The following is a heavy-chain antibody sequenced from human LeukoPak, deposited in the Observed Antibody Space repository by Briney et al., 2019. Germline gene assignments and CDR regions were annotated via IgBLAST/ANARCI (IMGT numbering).Heavy chain of an antibody. CDR1: GFTFSSYW. CDR3: ARAKFKYYYDSSGYNWFDP. Sequence: GGSLRLSCAASGFTFSSYWMHWVRQAPGKGLVWVSRINTEGSSTSYADSVKGRFTISRDNAKNTLYLQMNSLRAEDTAVYYCARAKFKYYYDSSGYNWFDPWGQGTLVTVYS. J-gene: IGHJ5*02. V-gene: IGHV3-74*01. D-gene: IGHD3-22*01. CDR2: INTEGSST.